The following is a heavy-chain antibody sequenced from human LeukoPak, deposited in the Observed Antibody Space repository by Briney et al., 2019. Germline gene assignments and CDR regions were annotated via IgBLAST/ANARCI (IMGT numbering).Heavy chain of an antibody. CDR3: ASGSRRFDY. V-gene: IGHV3-30-3*01. D-gene: IGHD5-12*01. CDR2: ISYDGSNK. J-gene: IGHJ4*02. CDR1: GFTFSSYA. Sequence: GGSLRLSCAASGFTFSSYAMHWVRQAPGEGLEWVAVISYDGSNKYYADSVKGRFTISRDNAKNSLCLQMNSLRAEDTAVYYCASGSRRFDYWGQGTLVTVSS.